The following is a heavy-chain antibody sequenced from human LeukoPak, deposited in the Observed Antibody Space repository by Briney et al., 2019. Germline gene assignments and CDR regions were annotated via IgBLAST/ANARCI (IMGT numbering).Heavy chain of an antibody. CDR2: LYHSDSA. V-gene: IGHV4-38-2*01. CDR1: GYSISNGYY. CDR3: ARQHDSYYYYYIDV. Sequence: SETLSLTCAVSGYSISNGYYWVWIRPPPGRGQEWIGSLYHSDSAYYNTSLRSRVSMSVDTSKNQFSLTLSFVTAADTAVYYCARQHDSYYYYYIDVWGSGTTVTVSS. J-gene: IGHJ6*03.